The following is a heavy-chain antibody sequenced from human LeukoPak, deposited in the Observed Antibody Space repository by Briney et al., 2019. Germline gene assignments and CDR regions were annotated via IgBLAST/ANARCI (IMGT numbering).Heavy chain of an antibody. CDR1: GFTFSANY. CDR3: ARGHWGLDY. Sequence: GGSLRLSCAASGFTFSANYMSSIRQAPGKGLESVSYISGSGTDIYYVDSVKGRFTISRDNAKNSLYLQMNSLRAEDAAVYYCARGHWGLDYWGQGTLVTVSS. J-gene: IGHJ4*02. CDR2: ISGSGTDI. D-gene: IGHD7-27*01. V-gene: IGHV3-11*01.